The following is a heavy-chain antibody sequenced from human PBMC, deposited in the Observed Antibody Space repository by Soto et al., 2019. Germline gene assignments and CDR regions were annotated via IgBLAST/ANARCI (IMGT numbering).Heavy chain of an antibody. CDR3: ARGGAAAAGTVFYYYYGMDV. V-gene: IGHV4-59*01. J-gene: IGHJ6*02. D-gene: IGHD6-13*01. Sequence: SETLSLTCTVSGGSISSYYWSWIRQPPGKGLEWIGYIYYSGSTNYNPSLKSRVTISVDTSKNQFSLKLSSVTAADTAVYSCARGGAAAAGTVFYYYYGMDVWGQGTTVT. CDR2: IYYSGST. CDR1: GGSISSYY.